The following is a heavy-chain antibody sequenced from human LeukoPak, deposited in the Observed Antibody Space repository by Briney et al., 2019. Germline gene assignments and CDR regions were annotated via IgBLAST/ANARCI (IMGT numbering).Heavy chain of an antibody. CDR2: IYTSGGT. Sequence: PSETLSLACTVSGGSISSYYWSWIRQPAGKGLEWIGRIYTSGGTNYNPSLKSRVTMSVDTSKNQFSLKLSSVTAADTAVYYCAGGIAYCGGDCYPSIDYWGQGTLVTVSS. V-gene: IGHV4-4*07. J-gene: IGHJ4*02. CDR3: AGGIAYCGGDCYPSIDY. CDR1: GGSISSYY. D-gene: IGHD2-21*02.